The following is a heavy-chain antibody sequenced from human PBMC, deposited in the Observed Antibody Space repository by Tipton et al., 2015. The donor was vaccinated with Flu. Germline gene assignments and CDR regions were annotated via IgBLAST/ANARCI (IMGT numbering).Heavy chain of an antibody. CDR3: VLGNWNYLDQVHH. D-gene: IGHD1-7*01. V-gene: IGHV3-7*01. CDR2: IKQDASEK. Sequence: SLRLSCAASGFTFSRYWMFWVRQAPEKGLEWVANIKQDASEKWYVDSVKGRFTISRDNAKNSLYLQMNGLRVEDTAVYFCVLGNWNYLDQVHHWGQGIMVTVSS. J-gene: IGHJ4*02. CDR1: GFTFSRYW.